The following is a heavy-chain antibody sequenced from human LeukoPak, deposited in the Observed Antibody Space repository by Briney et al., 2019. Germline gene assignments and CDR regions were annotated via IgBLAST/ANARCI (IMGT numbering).Heavy chain of an antibody. CDR3: ARASRRDGYKSRFDP. V-gene: IGHV4-59*01. CDR2: IYYSGST. J-gene: IGHJ5*02. CDR1: GGSISSYY. Sequence: PSETLSLTCTVSGGSISSYYWSWIRQPPGKGLEWIGYIYYSGSTNYNPSLKSRVTISVDTSKNQFSLKLSSVTAADTAVYYCARASRRDGYKSRFDPWGQGTLVTVSS. D-gene: IGHD5-24*01.